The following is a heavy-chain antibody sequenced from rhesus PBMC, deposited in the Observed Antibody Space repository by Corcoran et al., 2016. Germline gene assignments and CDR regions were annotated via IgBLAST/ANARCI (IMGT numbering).Heavy chain of an antibody. V-gene: IGHV4-80*01. CDR3: VRSSYISSWFRDV. CDR2: INGNGGKI. D-gene: IGHD6-19*01. J-gene: IGHJ5-2*02. Sequence: QVQLQESGPGLVKPSAPLSLTCAVSGGSFSSHWWRWIRQPPGSGLEWIGEINGNGGKINNNPSIKSRVNISKDAPKNQFSLKLSSVTAADTAVYSCVRSSYISSWFRDVWGRGILVTVSS. CDR1: GGSFSSHW.